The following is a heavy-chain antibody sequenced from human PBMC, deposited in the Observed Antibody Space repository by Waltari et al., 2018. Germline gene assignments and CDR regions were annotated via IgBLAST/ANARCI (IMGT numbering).Heavy chain of an antibody. CDR3: ARAGIRASERELTSYGMDV. CDR2: IYSRGST. D-gene: IGHD1-26*01. Sequence: QVQLQESGPGLVKPSETLSLTCTVSGGSISSYYWSWIRQPPGKGLEWIGYIYSRGSTNSNPYLKSRVTIAVDTSNNQCALRLSSVTAADTAVYYWARAGIRASERELTSYGMDVWGQGTTVTVSS. J-gene: IGHJ6*02. V-gene: IGHV4-59*01. CDR1: GGSISSYY.